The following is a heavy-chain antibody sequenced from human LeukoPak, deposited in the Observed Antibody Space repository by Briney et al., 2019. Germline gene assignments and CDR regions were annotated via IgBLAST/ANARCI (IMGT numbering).Heavy chain of an antibody. CDR3: AGVWNGKTDY. J-gene: IGHJ4*02. Sequence: SETLSLTCALSGGSISSYYWSWIRQPPGKGLEWIGYIYYSGSTNYNPSLKSRVTISVDTSKNQFSLKLSSVTAADTAVYYCAGVWNGKTDYWGQGTLVTVSS. CDR2: IYYSGST. V-gene: IGHV4-59*08. D-gene: IGHD1-1*01. CDR1: GGSISSYY.